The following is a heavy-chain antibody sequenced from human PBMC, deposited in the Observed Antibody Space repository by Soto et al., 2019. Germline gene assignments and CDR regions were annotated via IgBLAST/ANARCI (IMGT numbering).Heavy chain of an antibody. V-gene: IGHV3-53*02. D-gene: IGHD1-26*01. CDR1: GFTVSSHY. Sequence: EVQLVETGGGLIQPGGSLRLSCAASGFTVSSHYMSWVRQAPGKGLEWVSVIYSGGSTYYADSVKGRFTISRDNSKNTLYLQMNSLRAEDTAVYYCARGRAPLGAGDWFDPWGQGTLVTVSS. J-gene: IGHJ5*02. CDR2: IYSGGST. CDR3: ARGRAPLGAGDWFDP.